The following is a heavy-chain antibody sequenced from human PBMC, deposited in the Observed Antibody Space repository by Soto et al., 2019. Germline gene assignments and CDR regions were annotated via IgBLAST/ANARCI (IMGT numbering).Heavy chain of an antibody. CDR2: IYYSGST. CDR1: GGSISSGGYY. J-gene: IGHJ4*02. D-gene: IGHD3-10*01. Sequence: PSETLSLTCTVSGGSISSGGYYWSWIRQHPGKGLEWIGYIYYSGSTYYNPSLKSRVTISVDTSKNQFSLKLSSVTAADTAVYYCARVYAMVRGATLGPVHDYWGQGTLVTVSS. CDR3: ARVYAMVRGATLGPVHDY. V-gene: IGHV4-31*03.